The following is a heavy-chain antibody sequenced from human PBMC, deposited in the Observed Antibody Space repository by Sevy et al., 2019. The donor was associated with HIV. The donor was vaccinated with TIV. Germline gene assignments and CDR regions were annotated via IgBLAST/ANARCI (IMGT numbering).Heavy chain of an antibody. CDR2: ISSSSSTI. J-gene: IGHJ6*02. CDR3: ASHPHLRRIFGATGMDV. V-gene: IGHV3-48*02. D-gene: IGHD3-3*01. CDR1: GFTFSSYS. Sequence: GGSLRLSCAASGFTFSSYSMNWVRQAPGKGLEWVSYISSSSSTIYYADSVKGRFTISRDNAKNSLYLQMNSLRDEDTAVYYCASHPHLRRIFGATGMDVWGQGTTVTVSS.